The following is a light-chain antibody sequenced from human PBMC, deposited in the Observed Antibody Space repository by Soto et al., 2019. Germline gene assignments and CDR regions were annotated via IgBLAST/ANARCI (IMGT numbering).Light chain of an antibody. V-gene: IGLV4-69*01. CDR3: QTWGTGIRVV. J-gene: IGLJ2*01. CDR1: SGHSSYA. Sequence: QSVLTQSPSASASLGASVKLTCTLSSGHSSYAIAWHQQQPEKGPRYLMKLNSDGSHSKGDVLPDRFSGSSSGAERYLTISSLQSEDEADYYCQTWGTGIRVVFGGGTKLTVL. CDR2: LNSDGSH.